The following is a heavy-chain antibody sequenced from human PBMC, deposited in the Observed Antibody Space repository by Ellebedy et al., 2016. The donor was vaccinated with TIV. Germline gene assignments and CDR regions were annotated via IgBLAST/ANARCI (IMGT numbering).Heavy chain of an antibody. J-gene: IGHJ6*02. CDR3: AASMVVTSPYYYYGMDV. CDR2: ISFDGRNK. Sequence: GESLKISCAASGFTFITYPMHWVRQAPGKGLEWVAVISFDGRNKYYADSVKGRFTISRDNSKNTLYLQMNSMRGEDTAVYYCAASMVVTSPYYYYGMDVWGQGTTVTVSS. D-gene: IGHD4/OR15-4a*01. CDR1: GFTFITYP. V-gene: IGHV3-30-3*01.